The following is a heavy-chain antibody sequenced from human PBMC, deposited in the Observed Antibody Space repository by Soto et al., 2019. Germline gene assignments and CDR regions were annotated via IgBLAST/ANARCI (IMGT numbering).Heavy chain of an antibody. CDR1: GFTFSSYA. CDR2: ISGSGGST. J-gene: IGHJ3*02. Sequence: GGSLRLSCAASGFTFSSYAMSWVRQAPGKGLEWVSAISGSGGSTYYADSVKGRFTISRDNSKNTLYLQMNSLRAEDTAVYYGARGRRAAAGRDAFDIWGQGTRVTVSS. CDR3: ARGRRAAAGRDAFDI. V-gene: IGHV3-23*01. D-gene: IGHD6-13*01.